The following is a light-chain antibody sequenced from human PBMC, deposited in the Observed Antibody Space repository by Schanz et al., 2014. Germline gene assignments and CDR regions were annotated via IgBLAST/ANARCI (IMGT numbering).Light chain of an antibody. CDR3: LQYGNAPRT. J-gene: IGKJ2*01. V-gene: IGKV3-20*01. Sequence: EIVLTQSPGTLSLSPGERATLSCRASHIISSRYLAWYQQKPGQAPRLLIYGASIRATGIPDRFSVSGSETDFTLTISRLEPEDFAVYFWLQYGNAPRTFGQGTKLEIK. CDR1: HIISSRY. CDR2: GAS.